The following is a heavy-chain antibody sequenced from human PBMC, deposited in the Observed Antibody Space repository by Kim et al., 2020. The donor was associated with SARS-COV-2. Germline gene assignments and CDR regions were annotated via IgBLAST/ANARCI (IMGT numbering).Heavy chain of an antibody. CDR2: ISSSSSTI. CDR1: GFTFSSYS. CDR3: ASTMH. V-gene: IGHV3-48*01. D-gene: IGHD3-3*01. Sequence: GGTLRLSCAASGFTFSSYSMNWVRQAPGKGLEWVSYISSSSSTIYYADSVKGRCTISRDNAKNSLHLQMNSMSAEDTAVYYCASTMHWGQGILVTVSA. J-gene: IGHJ4*02.